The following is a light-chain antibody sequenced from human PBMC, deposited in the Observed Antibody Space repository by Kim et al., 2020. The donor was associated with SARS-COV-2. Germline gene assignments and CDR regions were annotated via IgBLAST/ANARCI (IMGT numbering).Light chain of an antibody. CDR2: GAS. J-gene: IGKJ4*01. CDR3: QQYNNWPLT. V-gene: IGKV3-15*01. CDR1: QSVSSN. Sequence: EIVMTQSPATLSVSPGERATLSCRASQSVSSNLAWYQQKPGQAPRLLIYGASTRATGIPARFSGSGSGTEFTITISSLQSEDFAVYYCQQYNNWPLTFGGWTKVDIK.